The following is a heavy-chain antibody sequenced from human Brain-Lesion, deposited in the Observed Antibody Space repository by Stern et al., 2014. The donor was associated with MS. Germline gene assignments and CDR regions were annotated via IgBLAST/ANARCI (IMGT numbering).Heavy chain of an antibody. V-gene: IGHV1-2*04. CDR2: INPKSGGT. D-gene: IGHD3-22*01. Sequence: QVQLMQSGAEMKKPGASVKVSCKASGYTFTGYYMHWVRQAPGQGLEWMGWINPKSGGTNYAQKFQGWVTMTRDTSINTAYMELSRLRSDDTAVYYCATYYYDSTGYNDFWGQGTLVTVSS. CDR1: GYTFTGYY. CDR3: ATYYYDSTGYNDF. J-gene: IGHJ4*02.